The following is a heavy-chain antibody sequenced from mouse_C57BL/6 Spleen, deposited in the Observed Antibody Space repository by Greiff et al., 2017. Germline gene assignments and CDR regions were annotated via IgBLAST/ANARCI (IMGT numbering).Heavy chain of an antibody. Sequence: EVNLVESGGGLVKPGGSPKLSCAASGFTFSSYAMSWVRQTPEKRLEWVATISDGGSYTYYPDNVKGRFTISRDNAKNNLYLQMSHLKSEDTAMYYCARDNWLDYWGQGTTLTVSS. V-gene: IGHV5-4*01. CDR3: ARDNWLDY. CDR1: GFTFSSYA. CDR2: ISDGGSYT. J-gene: IGHJ2*01. D-gene: IGHD4-1*01.